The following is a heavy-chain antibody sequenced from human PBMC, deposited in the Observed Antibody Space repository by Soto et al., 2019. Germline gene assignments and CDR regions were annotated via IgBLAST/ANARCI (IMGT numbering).Heavy chain of an antibody. J-gene: IGHJ4*02. CDR3: VRATYFSDSSGYTRCLDY. D-gene: IGHD3-22*01. CDR2: SRDKPQGYST. V-gene: IGHV3-72*01. CDR1: GFTLSDHY. Sequence: GGSLRLSCAGYGFTLSDHYIDWVRQAPGKGLEWVGRSRDKPQGYSTAYAASVKGRFTTSRDESKNSAYLQMNSLKTEDTAVYYCVRATYFSDSSGYTRCLDYWGQGTLVTVSS.